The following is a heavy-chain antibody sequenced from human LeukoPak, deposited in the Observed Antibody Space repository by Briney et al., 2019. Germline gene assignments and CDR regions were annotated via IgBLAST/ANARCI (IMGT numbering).Heavy chain of an antibody. D-gene: IGHD1-26*01. Sequence: ASVTVSCKASGGTFSSYAISWVRQAPGQGLEWMGGIIPIFGTANYAQKFQGRVTITADESTSTAYMELSSLRSEDTAVYYCARAVGGSYSPNFDYWGQGTLVTVSS. CDR2: IIPIFGTA. V-gene: IGHV1-69*13. CDR3: ARAVGGSYSPNFDY. CDR1: GGTFSSYA. J-gene: IGHJ4*02.